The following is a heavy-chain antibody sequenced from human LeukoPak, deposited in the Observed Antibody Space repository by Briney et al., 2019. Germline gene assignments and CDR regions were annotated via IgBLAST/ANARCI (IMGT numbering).Heavy chain of an antibody. Sequence: GGSLRLSCAASGFTFSSYWVHGVRQAPGKGLVWVSRINSDGSSTSYADSVKGRFTISRDNSLNTLYLQMNSLRAEDTGIYYCARDGGPGGMPEFDYWGQGTLVTVSS. CDR2: INSDGSST. V-gene: IGHV3-74*01. CDR1: GFTFSSYW. CDR3: ARDGGPGGMPEFDY. J-gene: IGHJ4*02. D-gene: IGHD1-26*01.